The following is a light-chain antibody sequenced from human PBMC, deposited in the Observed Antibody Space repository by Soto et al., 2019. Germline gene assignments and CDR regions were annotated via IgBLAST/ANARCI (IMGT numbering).Light chain of an antibody. J-gene: IGLJ3*02. V-gene: IGLV2-11*01. Sequence: QSVLTQPRSVSGSPGQSVSISCTGTSSDVGGYNYVSWYQQYPGKAPKLVIYDVTRRPSGVPDRFSGSKSGNRASLTISGLQAEDEADYYCCSYAGSSTSLFGGGTKLTVL. CDR1: SSDVGGYNY. CDR2: DVT. CDR3: CSYAGSSTSL.